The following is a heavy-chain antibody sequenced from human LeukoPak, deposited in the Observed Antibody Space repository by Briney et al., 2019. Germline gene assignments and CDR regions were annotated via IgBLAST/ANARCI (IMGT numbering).Heavy chain of an antibody. D-gene: IGHD3-22*01. Sequence: GGSLRLSCAASGFTFSSYAMSWVRQAPGKGLEWVSVISGSGGNTYYAYSVKGRFTISRDNSKNTLYLQMNSLRAEDTAVYYCAKTPVPSGGYYYDYYFDFWGQGTLVTVSS. J-gene: IGHJ4*02. V-gene: IGHV3-23*01. CDR1: GFTFSSYA. CDR2: ISGSGGNT. CDR3: AKTPVPSGGYYYDYYFDF.